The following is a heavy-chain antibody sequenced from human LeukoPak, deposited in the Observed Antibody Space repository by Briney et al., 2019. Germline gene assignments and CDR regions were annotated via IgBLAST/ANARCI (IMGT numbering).Heavy chain of an antibody. D-gene: IGHD3-9*01. CDR3: ARALRDFDWLLPFDY. Sequence: GGSLRLSCAASGFTFSSYAMHWVRQAPGKGLEYVSAISSNGGSTYYTNSVKGRFTTSRDNSKNTLYLQMGSLRAEDMAVFYCARALRDFDWLLPFDYWGQGTLVTVSS. V-gene: IGHV3-64*01. J-gene: IGHJ4*02. CDR2: ISSNGGST. CDR1: GFTFSSYA.